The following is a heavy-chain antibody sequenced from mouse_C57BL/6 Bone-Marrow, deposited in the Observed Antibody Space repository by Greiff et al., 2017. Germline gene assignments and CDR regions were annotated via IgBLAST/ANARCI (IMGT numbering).Heavy chain of an antibody. CDR3: ARDYDGYLDY. CDR1: GFSLTSYG. V-gene: IGHV2-2*01. CDR2: IWSGGSP. D-gene: IGHD2-3*01. J-gene: IGHJ2*01. Sequence: VQLQQSGPGLVQPSQSLSITCTVSGFSLTSYGVHWVRQSPGKGLEWLGVIWSGGSPDYNAAFISRLSISKDNSKSQVFFKMNSLQADDTAIYYCARDYDGYLDYWGQGTTLTVSS.